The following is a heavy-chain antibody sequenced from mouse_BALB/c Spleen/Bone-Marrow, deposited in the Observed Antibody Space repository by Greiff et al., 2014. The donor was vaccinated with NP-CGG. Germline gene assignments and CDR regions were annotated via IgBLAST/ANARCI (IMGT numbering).Heavy chain of an antibody. J-gene: IGHJ2*01. Sequence: EVQGVESGGGLVKPGGSLKLSCAASGFTFSSCAMSWVRQTPEKRLEWVATISSGGSYTYCLDSVKGRFTISRDNAKSTLYLQMSSLRSKDTAMYYCARAGRYDGNFDYWGQGTTLTVSS. CDR1: GFTFSSCA. CDR3: ARAGRYDGNFDY. D-gene: IGHD2-14*01. CDR2: ISSGGSYT. V-gene: IGHV5-9-3*01.